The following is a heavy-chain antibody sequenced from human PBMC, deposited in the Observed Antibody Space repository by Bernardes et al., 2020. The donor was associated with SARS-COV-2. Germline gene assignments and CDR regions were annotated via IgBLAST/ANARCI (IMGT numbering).Heavy chain of an antibody. CDR2: IYYSGST. Sequence: SETLSLTCTVSGGSISSSSYYWGWIRQPPGKGLEWIGSIYYSGSTYYNPSLKSRVTISVDTSKNQFSLKLSSVTAADTAVYYCARDLVQLAGQFDYWGQGTLVTVSS. D-gene: IGHD1-1*01. CDR1: GGSISSSSYY. J-gene: IGHJ4*02. V-gene: IGHV4-39*07. CDR3: ARDLVQLAGQFDY.